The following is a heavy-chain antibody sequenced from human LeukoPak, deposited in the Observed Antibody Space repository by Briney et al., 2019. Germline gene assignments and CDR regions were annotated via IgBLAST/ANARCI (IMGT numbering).Heavy chain of an antibody. Sequence: GGSLRLSCAASGFTFSSYEMNWVRQAPGKGLEWVSYISSSSRTIYYADSVKGRFTISRDNAKNSLYLQMNSLRAEDTAVYYCARDTFRGADYWGQGTLVTVSS. CDR2: ISSSSRTI. D-gene: IGHD3-10*01. J-gene: IGHJ4*02. CDR1: GFTFSSYE. V-gene: IGHV3-48*01. CDR3: ARDTFRGADY.